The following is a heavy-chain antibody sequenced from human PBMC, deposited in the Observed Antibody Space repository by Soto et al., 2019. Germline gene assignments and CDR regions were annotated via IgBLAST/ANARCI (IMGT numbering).Heavy chain of an antibody. CDR3: AKRGILGAKGMAYFDL. Sequence: QVQLMESGGGVVQPGRSLRLSCAASGFTFNTYAMHWVRQAPGKGLEWVAVITPDGTEQYYADSVKGRFTISRDNSKNTLYLQMNSLGLEDMSIYHCAKRGILGAKGMAYFDLWGRGPRVTVSS. CDR1: GFTFNTYA. CDR2: ITPDGTEQ. D-gene: IGHD3-16*01. J-gene: IGHJ2*01. V-gene: IGHV3-30*18.